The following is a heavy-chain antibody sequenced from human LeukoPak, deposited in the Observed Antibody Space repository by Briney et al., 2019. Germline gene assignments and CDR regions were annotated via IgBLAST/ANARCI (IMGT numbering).Heavy chain of an antibody. CDR3: ARGDDTAMVSGGYNWFDS. D-gene: IGHD5-18*01. CDR2: ITPSGSYT. Sequence: GGSLRLSFAASGFAFSSYNMNWVRQAPGKGLEWVSSITPSGSYTYYADSVKGRLTISRDNAKNSLYLQMNSLGAEDTAVYYCARGDDTAMVSGGYNWFDSWGQGTLVTVSS. J-gene: IGHJ5*01. V-gene: IGHV3-21*01. CDR1: GFAFSSYN.